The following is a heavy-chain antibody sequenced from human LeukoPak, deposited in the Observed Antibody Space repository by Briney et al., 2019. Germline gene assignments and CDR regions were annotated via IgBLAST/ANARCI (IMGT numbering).Heavy chain of an antibody. CDR1: GGSFSGYY. CDR3: ARSTKLGNWFDP. V-gene: IGHV4-34*01. D-gene: IGHD7-27*01. Sequence: SETLSLTCAVYGGSFSGYYWSCIRQPPGKGLEWIGEINHSGSTNYNPSLKSRVTISVDTSKNQFSLKLSSVTAADTAVYYCARSTKLGNWFDPWGQGTLVTVSS. J-gene: IGHJ5*02. CDR2: INHSGST.